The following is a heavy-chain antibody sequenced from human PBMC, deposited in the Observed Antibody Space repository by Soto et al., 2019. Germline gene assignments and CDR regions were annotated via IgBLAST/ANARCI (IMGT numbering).Heavy chain of an antibody. D-gene: IGHD2-21*01. CDR2: NTPLYSMR. V-gene: IGHV1-69*13. CDR3: AKDARVDGYWDFDY. CDR1: GGAFRRYT. Sequence: GASVKVSCKASGGAFRRYTITWVRQAPGQGLECVGRNTPLYSMRNDAKKFQGRVTTAADESTNASFMEMNSLRAEDTAVYYCAKDARVDGYWDFDYWGQGTLVTVSS. J-gene: IGHJ4*02.